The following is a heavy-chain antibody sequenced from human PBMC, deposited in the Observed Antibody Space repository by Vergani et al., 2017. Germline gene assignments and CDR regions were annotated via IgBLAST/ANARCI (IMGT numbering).Heavy chain of an antibody. Sequence: EVQLLESGGGLVQPGGSLRLSCAASGFTFSSYEMNWVRQAPGKGLEWVSYISSSGSTIYYADSVKGRFTISRDNAKNSLYLQMNSLRAEDTAVYYCARAKSPREGEYNWFDPWGQGTLVTVSS. CDR1: GFTFSSYE. CDR3: ARAKSPREGEYNWFDP. V-gene: IGHV3-48*03. D-gene: IGHD3-16*01. CDR2: ISSSGSTI. J-gene: IGHJ5*02.